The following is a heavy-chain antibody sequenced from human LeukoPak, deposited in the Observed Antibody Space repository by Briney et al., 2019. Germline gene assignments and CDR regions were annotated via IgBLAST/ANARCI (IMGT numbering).Heavy chain of an antibody. J-gene: IGHJ4*02. D-gene: IGHD1-26*01. CDR2: TDTTSRTM. Sequence: GGSLSLSCSPSGFTLSSYSMNWVRQAPGKGLEWVAFTDTTSRTMYYAGSVKGRFSISRDNAKNSLFLQMNSLRVEDTAVYYCVRDRVGGSLDYSGQGTLVTVSS. CDR1: GFTLSSYS. V-gene: IGHV3-48*01. CDR3: VRDRVGGSLDY.